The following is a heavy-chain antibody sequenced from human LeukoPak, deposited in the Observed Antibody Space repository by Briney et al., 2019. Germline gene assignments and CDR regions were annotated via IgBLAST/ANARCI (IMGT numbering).Heavy chain of an antibody. Sequence: GGSLRLSCAASGFTFSSSAMSWVRQAPGKGLEWVSAISNNGGYTYYADSVQGRFTISRDNSKNTLYLQMNSLRAEDTAIYYCAREGPRGNSQFDYWGQGTLVTVSS. D-gene: IGHD4-23*01. CDR3: AREGPRGNSQFDY. V-gene: IGHV3-23*01. CDR2: ISNNGGYT. J-gene: IGHJ4*02. CDR1: GFTFSSSA.